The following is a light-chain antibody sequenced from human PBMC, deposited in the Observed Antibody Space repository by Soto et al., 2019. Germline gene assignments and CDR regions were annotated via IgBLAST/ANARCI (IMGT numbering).Light chain of an antibody. CDR1: QSVNSRY. CDR2: GAS. CDR3: QQYGSSPWT. Sequence: EIVLTQSPGTLSLSPGERATLSCRASQSVNSRYLAWYQQKPGQAPRIIIYGASSRATGIPDRFSGSASGTDFTLTISRLEPEDFAVYYCQQYGSSPWTFGQGTKVEIK. J-gene: IGKJ1*01. V-gene: IGKV3-20*01.